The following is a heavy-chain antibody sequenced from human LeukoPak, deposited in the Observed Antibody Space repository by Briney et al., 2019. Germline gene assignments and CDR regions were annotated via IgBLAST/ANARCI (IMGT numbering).Heavy chain of an antibody. D-gene: IGHD4-17*01. CDR1: GYTFTGYY. V-gene: IGHV1-2*02. Sequence: GASVKVSCKASGYTFTGYYMHWVRQAPGQGLEWMGWINPNSGGTNYAQKFQGRVTMTRDTSISTAYMELSRLRSDDTAVYYCARDWVMTTVTEALGYWGQGTLVTVSS. CDR3: ARDWVMTTVTEALGY. J-gene: IGHJ4*02. CDR2: INPNSGGT.